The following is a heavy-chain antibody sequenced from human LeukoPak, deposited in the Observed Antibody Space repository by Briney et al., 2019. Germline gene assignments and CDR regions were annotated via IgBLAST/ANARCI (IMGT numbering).Heavy chain of an antibody. D-gene: IGHD6-19*01. CDR3: GRESYSSLDY. CDR2: ISYDGSDK. CDR1: GFTFSSYA. V-gene: IGHV3-30*04. J-gene: IGHJ4*02. Sequence: GGSLRLSCAASGFTFSSYALHWVRQAPGKGLEWLAVISYDGSDKDYADSVKGRFTVSRDNSKNTLYLQMNSLRTADTGVFYCGRESYSSLDYWGQGTLVTVSS.